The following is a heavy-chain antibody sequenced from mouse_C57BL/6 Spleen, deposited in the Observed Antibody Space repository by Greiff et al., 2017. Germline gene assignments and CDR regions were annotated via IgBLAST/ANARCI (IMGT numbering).Heavy chain of an antibody. Sequence: EVKMVESGGGLVKPGGSLKLSCAASGFTFSSYAMSWVRQTPEKRLEWVATISDGGSYTYYPDNVKGRFTISRDNAKNNLYLQMSHLKSEDTAMYYCARDDGPGDYWGQGTTLTVSS. D-gene: IGHD2-3*01. J-gene: IGHJ2*01. CDR3: ARDDGPGDY. CDR1: GFTFSSYA. CDR2: ISDGGSYT. V-gene: IGHV5-4*01.